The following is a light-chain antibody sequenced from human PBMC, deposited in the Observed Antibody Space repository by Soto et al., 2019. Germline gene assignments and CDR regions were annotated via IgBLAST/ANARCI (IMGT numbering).Light chain of an antibody. CDR1: QSISTW. CDR2: DAS. CDR3: QQYKGYYWT. V-gene: IGKV1-5*01. Sequence: DIQMTQSPSTLSASVGDRVTITCRASQSISTWLAWYQQKPGKAPKLLIYDASSLESGVPSRFSGSGSGTEFTLTISSLQPVDFSTYYCQQYKGYYWTFGQGTKVEIK. J-gene: IGKJ1*01.